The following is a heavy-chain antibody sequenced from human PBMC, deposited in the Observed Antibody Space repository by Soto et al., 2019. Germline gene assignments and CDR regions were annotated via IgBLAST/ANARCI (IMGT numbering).Heavy chain of an antibody. V-gene: IGHV3-64D*08. CDR2: ISSNGGDT. Sequence: PGGSLRLSCSASGFTFSRCAMHWVRQARGRGLEYVSAISSNGGDTYYADSVMGRFTISRDNSKNTLYLQMSSLRADDTAVYYCVKRFADTYGYVSWGQGTLVTVSS. D-gene: IGHD5-18*01. J-gene: IGHJ5*02. CDR1: GFTFSRCA. CDR3: VKRFADTYGYVS.